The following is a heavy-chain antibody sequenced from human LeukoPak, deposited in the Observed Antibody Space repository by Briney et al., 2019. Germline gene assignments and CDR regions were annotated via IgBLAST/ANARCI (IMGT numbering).Heavy chain of an antibody. V-gene: IGHV1-2*02. CDR2: INPNSGGT. J-gene: IGHJ5*02. CDR1: GYTFTGYY. D-gene: IGHD3-10*01. CDR3: ARRRITMVRGVTRNWFDP. Sequence: ASVKVSCKASGYTFTGYYMHWVREAPGQGLEWMGWINPNSGGTNYAQKCQGRVTMTRDTSISTAYMELSRLRSDDTAVYYCARRRITMVRGVTRNWFDPWGQGTLVTVSS.